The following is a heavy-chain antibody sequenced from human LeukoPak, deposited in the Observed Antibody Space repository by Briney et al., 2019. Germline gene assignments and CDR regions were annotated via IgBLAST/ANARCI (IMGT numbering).Heavy chain of an antibody. Sequence: ASVKVSCKASGYTFTGYYMHWVRQAPGQGLEWMGWINPNSGGTNYAQKFQGRVTMTRDTSISTAYMELSRLRSDNTAVYYCARGICSSTSCLTPWGQGTLVTASS. CDR3: ARGICSSTSCLTP. CDR2: INPNSGGT. V-gene: IGHV1-2*02. D-gene: IGHD2-2*01. J-gene: IGHJ5*02. CDR1: GYTFTGYY.